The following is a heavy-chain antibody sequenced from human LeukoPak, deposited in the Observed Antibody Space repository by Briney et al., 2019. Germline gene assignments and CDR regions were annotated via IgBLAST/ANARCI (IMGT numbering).Heavy chain of an antibody. D-gene: IGHD3-22*01. J-gene: IGHJ4*02. CDR2: ISGSGSDT. Sequence: LTGGSLRLSCTASGFIFSNYGVNWVRQAPGKGLEWISYISGSGSDTYYADSVKGRFTISRDNAENSLYLQMNSLRGEDTAVYYCARQTFYYDSSGTYYFDYWGQGTLVTVSS. V-gene: IGHV3-48*03. CDR1: GFIFSNYG. CDR3: ARQTFYYDSSGTYYFDY.